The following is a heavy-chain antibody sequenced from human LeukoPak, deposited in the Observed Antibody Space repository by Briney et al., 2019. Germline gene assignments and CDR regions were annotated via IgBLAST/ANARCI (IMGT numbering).Heavy chain of an antibody. CDR2: IYYSGST. V-gene: IGHV4-59*01. CDR1: GGSISSYY. Sequence: SETLSLTCTVSGGSISSYYWSWIRQPPGKGLEWIGYIYYSGSTNYNPSLRSRVTISVDTSKNQFSLKLSSVTAADTAVYYCARVSYYGSGSLYFDYWGRGTLVTVSS. J-gene: IGHJ4*02. D-gene: IGHD3-10*01. CDR3: ARVSYYGSGSLYFDY.